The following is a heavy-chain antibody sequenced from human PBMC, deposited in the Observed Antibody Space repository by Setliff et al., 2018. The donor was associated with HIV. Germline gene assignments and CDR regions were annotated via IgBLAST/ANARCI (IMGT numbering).Heavy chain of an antibody. D-gene: IGHD3-10*01. CDR1: GGSISRGGRY. J-gene: IGHJ6*03. V-gene: IGHV4-34*01. CDR3: ARGRNYGSPYFYYMDV. CDR2: IDHTGST. Sequence: TSETLSLTCSVYGGSISRGGRYWSWIRQPPGKGLEWLGEIDHTGSTNYNLSLKSRITMSADPSKNQFSLKVRSVIAADTALYYCARGRNYGSPYFYYMDVWATGTTVTVSS.